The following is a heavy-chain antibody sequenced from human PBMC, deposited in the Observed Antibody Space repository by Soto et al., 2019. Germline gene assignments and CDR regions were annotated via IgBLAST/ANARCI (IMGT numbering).Heavy chain of an antibody. J-gene: IGHJ4*02. CDR1: GYTFTDYG. V-gene: IGHV1-18*01. Sequence: QVHLVQSGAAVKKPGASVKVSCKGSGYTFTDYGIAWVRQAPGQGLKWVGWISAQNGNTEYAQKLQGRVTVTRDTSTSTAYMELRSLRSDDTAVYYWARGRYGDYWGQGAVVTVSS. CDR2: ISAQNGNT. CDR3: ARGRYGDY. D-gene: IGHD1-1*01.